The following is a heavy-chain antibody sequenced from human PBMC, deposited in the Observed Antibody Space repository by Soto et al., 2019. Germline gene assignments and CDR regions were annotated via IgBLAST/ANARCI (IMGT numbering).Heavy chain of an antibody. CDR2: ISAYNGNT. CDR3: ARAWFGDFVYYFDY. D-gene: IGHD3-10*01. CDR1: GYTFTNYA. Sequence: QVQLVQSGAEVKKPGASVKVSCKASGYTFTNYAISWVRQAPGQXLEWMGWISAYNGNTNYAQKLQGRVTMTTDTSTSSASMELRSLRSDDTAVYYCARAWFGDFVYYFDYWGQGTLVTVSS. J-gene: IGHJ4*02. V-gene: IGHV1-18*01.